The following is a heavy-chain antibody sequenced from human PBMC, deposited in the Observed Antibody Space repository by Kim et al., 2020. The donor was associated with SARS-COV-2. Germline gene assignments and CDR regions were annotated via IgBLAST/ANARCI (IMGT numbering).Heavy chain of an antibody. D-gene: IGHD6-19*01. Sequence: GYAQKFKGRVPGTRDNSIRTAYLELSNLRSEDTAVYYCARTTSGWPNWFDSWGQGTLVTVSS. CDR3: ARTTSGWPNWFDS. V-gene: IGHV1-8*01. J-gene: IGHJ5*01.